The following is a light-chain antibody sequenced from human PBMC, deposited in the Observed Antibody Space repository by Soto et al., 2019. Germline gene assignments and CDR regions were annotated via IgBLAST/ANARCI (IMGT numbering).Light chain of an antibody. CDR2: DAS. Sequence: EIVLTQSPGTLSLSPGERATLSCRASQSVSNNYLAWYQQKPGQAPRLIYDASGRATGIPDRFSGSGSGTDFTLAISRLEPEDFAVYYCHQYGMSPRTFGQGTRVEVK. CDR3: HQYGMSPRT. J-gene: IGKJ1*01. CDR1: QSVSNNY. V-gene: IGKV3-20*01.